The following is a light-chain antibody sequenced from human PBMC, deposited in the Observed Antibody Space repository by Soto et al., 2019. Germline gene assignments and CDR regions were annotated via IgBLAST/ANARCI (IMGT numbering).Light chain of an antibody. V-gene: IGLV8-61*01. CDR3: ALYMGSGIWV. Sequence: QAVVTQEPSFSVSPGRTVTLTCGLSSGSVSTSYYPSWYQQTRGQAPRTLIYSTNTRSSGVPDRFSGSILGNKAALTITGAQADDEADYYCALYMGSGIWVFGGGTKLTVL. CDR1: SGSVSTSYY. CDR2: STN. J-gene: IGLJ3*02.